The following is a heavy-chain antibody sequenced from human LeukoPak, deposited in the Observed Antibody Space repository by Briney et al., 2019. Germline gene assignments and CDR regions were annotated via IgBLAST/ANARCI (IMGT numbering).Heavy chain of an antibody. CDR1: GGSISSGSYY. V-gene: IGHV4-61*02. D-gene: IGHD3-10*01. J-gene: IGHJ5*02. CDR2: IYTSGST. CDR3: ARGGYYGSGNDFRFDP. Sequence: SQTLSLTCTVSGGSISSGSYYWSWIRQPAGKGLEWIGRIYTSGSTNYKPSLKSRVTISVDTSKNQFSLKLSSVTAADTAVYYCARGGYYGSGNDFRFDPWGQGTLVTVSS.